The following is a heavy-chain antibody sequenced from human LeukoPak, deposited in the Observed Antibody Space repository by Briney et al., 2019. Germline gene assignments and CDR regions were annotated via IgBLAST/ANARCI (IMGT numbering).Heavy chain of an antibody. CDR1: GGSISSTSYY. Sequence: SETLSLTCAVSGGSISSTSYYWGWIRQPPGKGLEWIGSIYYSGRTYYNPSLKSRVTISVDTSKNQFSLKLSSVTAADTAVYYCARVTRRGSGCFDYWGQGTLVTVSS. V-gene: IGHV4-39*07. J-gene: IGHJ4*02. D-gene: IGHD3-10*01. CDR2: IYYSGRT. CDR3: ARVTRRGSGCFDY.